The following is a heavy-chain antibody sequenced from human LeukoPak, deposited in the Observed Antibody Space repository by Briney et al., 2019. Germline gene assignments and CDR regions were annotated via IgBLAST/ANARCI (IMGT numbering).Heavy chain of an antibody. CDR1: GFTFSSYA. V-gene: IGHV3-30-3*01. J-gene: IGHJ3*02. D-gene: IGHD3-10*01. CDR3: TTDDVITMVRGVKRDAFDI. Sequence: GRSLRLSCAAAGFTFSSYAMHWVRQAPGKGLEWVAVISYDGSNKYYADSVKGRFTISRDNSKNTLYLQMNSLKTEDTAVYYCTTDDVITMVRGVKRDAFDIWGQGTMVTVSS. CDR2: ISYDGSNK.